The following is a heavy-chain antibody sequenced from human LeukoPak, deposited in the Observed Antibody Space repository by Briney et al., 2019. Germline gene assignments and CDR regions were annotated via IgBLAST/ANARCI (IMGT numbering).Heavy chain of an antibody. V-gene: IGHV1-46*01. D-gene: IGHD3-22*01. Sequence: GSSVKVSCKASGYTLTSYYMHWVRQPPGQGLEWVGIINPSGGSTSYAQKFQGKVTMTRDTPTSTVYMELSSLRSAHTAVYYCARALTSYYYDSSGYYYYYYMDVWRKGTTVTVSS. CDR1: GYTLTSYY. CDR3: ARALTSYYYDSSGYYYYYYMDV. CDR2: INPSGGST. J-gene: IGHJ6*03.